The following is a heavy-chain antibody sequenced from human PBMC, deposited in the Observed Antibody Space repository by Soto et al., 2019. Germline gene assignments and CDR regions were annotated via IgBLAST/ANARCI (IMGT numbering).Heavy chain of an antibody. Sequence: PGVSLRRSCAAAPFSLSTNSMNRVRKAPGKGLEWVSSMSSSSSYMYYTDSVKGRFTISRDNAKNSLFLQMNSLRAEDTAIYYCATMATMSSFDYWGQGTLVTVSS. CDR2: MSSSSSYM. D-gene: IGHD5-12*01. J-gene: IGHJ4*02. V-gene: IGHV3-21*01. CDR3: ATMATMSSFDY. CDR1: PFSLSTNS.